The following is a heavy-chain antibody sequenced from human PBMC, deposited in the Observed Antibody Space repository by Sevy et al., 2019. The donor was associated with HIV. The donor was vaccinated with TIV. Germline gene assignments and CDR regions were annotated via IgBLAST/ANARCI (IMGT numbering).Heavy chain of an antibody. D-gene: IGHD3-10*01. CDR2: IYPSDSDT. CDR1: GYSFTSYW. CDR3: ARPQGSGSHPFDY. Sequence: GESLKICCKGSGYSFTSYWIGWVRQMPGKGLEWMGIIYPSDSDTRYSPSFQGQVTISADKSISTAYLQWSSLKASDTAMYYSARPQGSGSHPFDYWVQGTLVTVSS. V-gene: IGHV5-51*01. J-gene: IGHJ4*02.